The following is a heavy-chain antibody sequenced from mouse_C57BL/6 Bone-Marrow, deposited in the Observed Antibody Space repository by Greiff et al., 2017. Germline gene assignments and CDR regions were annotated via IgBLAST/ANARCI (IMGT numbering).Heavy chain of an antibody. J-gene: IGHJ3*01. V-gene: IGHV14-4*01. CDR3: TSSTGWFAY. D-gene: IGHD4-1*02. Sequence: EVQLQQSGAELVRPGASVKLSCTASGFNINDDYMHWVKQRPEQGLEWIGWIDPENGDTEYASKFQGKATITADTSSNTAYLQLSSLTSEDTAVYYCTSSTGWFAYWGQGTLVTVSA. CDR1: GFNINDDY. CDR2: IDPENGDT.